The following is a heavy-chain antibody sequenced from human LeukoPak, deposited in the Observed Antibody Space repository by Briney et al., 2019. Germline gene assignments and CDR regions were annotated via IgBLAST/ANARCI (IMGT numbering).Heavy chain of an antibody. Sequence: PSETLSLTCAVSGGSISSGGYSWSWIRQPPGKGLEWIGYIYHSGSTYYNPSLKSRVTISVDRSKNQFSLKLSSVTAADTAVYYCARDLGYSYGHWGGFDYWGQGTLVTVSS. CDR2: IYHSGST. CDR1: GGSISSGGYS. CDR3: ARDLGYSYGHWGGFDY. D-gene: IGHD5-18*01. V-gene: IGHV4-30-2*01. J-gene: IGHJ4*02.